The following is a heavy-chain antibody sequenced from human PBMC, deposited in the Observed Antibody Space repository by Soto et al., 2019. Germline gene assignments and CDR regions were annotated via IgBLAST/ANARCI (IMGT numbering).Heavy chain of an antibody. CDR1: GGIFSSYA. CDR3: ARLRGYSYGFNWFDP. Sequence: SVKVSCKASGGIFSSYAISWVRQAPGQGLEWMGGIIPIFGTANYAQKFQGRVTITADESTSTAYMELSSLRSEDTAVYYCARLRGYSYGFNWFDPWGQGTLVTVSS. V-gene: IGHV1-69*13. CDR2: IIPIFGTA. D-gene: IGHD5-18*01. J-gene: IGHJ5*02.